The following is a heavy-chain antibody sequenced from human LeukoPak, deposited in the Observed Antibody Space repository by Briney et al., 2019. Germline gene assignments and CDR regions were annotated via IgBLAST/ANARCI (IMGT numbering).Heavy chain of an antibody. CDR3: ASEGYDYGDY. Sequence: GGSLRLSCAASGFTFSSYEMNWVRQAPGKGLEWVSYISSSGSTIYYAVSVKGRFTISRDHAKNSLYLQMNSLRAEDTAVYYCASEGYDYGDYWGQGTLVTVSS. J-gene: IGHJ4*02. V-gene: IGHV3-48*03. D-gene: IGHD2-15*01. CDR2: ISSSGSTI. CDR1: GFTFSSYE.